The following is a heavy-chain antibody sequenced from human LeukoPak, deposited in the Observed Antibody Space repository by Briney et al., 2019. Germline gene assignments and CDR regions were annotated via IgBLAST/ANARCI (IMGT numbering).Heavy chain of an antibody. CDR2: ISGSGGGT. D-gene: IGHD6-19*01. CDR3: AKGRFSSAWHNFDY. Sequence: GGSLRLSCAASGFTFSSYAMSWVRQAPGKGLEWVSAISGSGGGTDYADSVKGRFTISRDNSRNTLYLQMNSLRAEDTAVYYCAKGRFSSAWHNFDYWGQGTLVTVSS. J-gene: IGHJ4*02. CDR1: GFTFSSYA. V-gene: IGHV3-23*01.